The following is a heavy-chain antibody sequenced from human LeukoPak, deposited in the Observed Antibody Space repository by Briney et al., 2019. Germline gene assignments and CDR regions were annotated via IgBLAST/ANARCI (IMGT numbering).Heavy chain of an antibody. CDR3: AKDNNHYGDYDC. Sequence: GGSLRLSCAASGFTFSSYAMSWVRQAPGKGLEWVSVISGAGNTYYADSVKGRFTISRDNSKNSLYPQMNSLRTEDTALYFCAKDNNHYGDYDCWGQGTLVTVSS. D-gene: IGHD4-17*01. CDR2: ISGAGNT. J-gene: IGHJ4*02. CDR1: GFTFSSYA. V-gene: IGHV3-43*02.